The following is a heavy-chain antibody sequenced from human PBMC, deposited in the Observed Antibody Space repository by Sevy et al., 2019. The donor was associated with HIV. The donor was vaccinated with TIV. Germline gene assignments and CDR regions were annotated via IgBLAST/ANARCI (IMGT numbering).Heavy chain of an antibody. V-gene: IGHV1-2*02. D-gene: IGHD1-7*01. CDR2: INPNSGGT. CDR1: GYTFTGYY. Sequence: ASVKASCKASGYTFTGYYMHWVRQAPGQGLEWMGWINPNSGGTNYAQKFQGRVTMTRDTSISTAYMELSRLRSDDTAVYYCARVWRAGTTFGRLDGMAVWGQGTTVTVSS. CDR3: ARVWRAGTTFGRLDGMAV. J-gene: IGHJ6*02.